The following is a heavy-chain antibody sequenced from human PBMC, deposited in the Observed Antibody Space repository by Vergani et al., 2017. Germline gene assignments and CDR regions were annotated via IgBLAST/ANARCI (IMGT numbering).Heavy chain of an antibody. Sequence: QVQLVQSGAEVKKPGSSVKVSCKASGGTFSSYTISWVRQAPGQGLEWMGRIIPILGIANYAQKFQGRVTITADKSTSTAYMELSSLRSEDTAVYYCAKGGDIVVVPAAKYYYYYMDVWGKGTTVTVSS. CDR1: GGTFSSYT. J-gene: IGHJ6*03. CDR3: AKGGDIVVVPAAKYYYYYMDV. CDR2: IIPILGIA. V-gene: IGHV1-69*02. D-gene: IGHD2-2*01.